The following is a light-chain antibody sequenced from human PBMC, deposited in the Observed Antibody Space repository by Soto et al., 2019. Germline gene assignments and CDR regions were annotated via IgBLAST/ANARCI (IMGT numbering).Light chain of an antibody. CDR1: QSIMYW. Sequence: ACVGDSATITVLASQSIMYWLAWFQQKPGKARRLLIYEASRLESGVPSRISGSGSGTEFSLTISGLQPEDFATYYCQQSYSSPRTFGQGTKVDIK. CDR2: EAS. J-gene: IGKJ1*01. CDR3: QQSYSSPRT. V-gene: IGKV1-5*03.